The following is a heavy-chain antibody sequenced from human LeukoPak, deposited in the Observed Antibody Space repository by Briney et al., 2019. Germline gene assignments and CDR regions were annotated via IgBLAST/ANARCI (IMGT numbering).Heavy chain of an antibody. CDR2: ISYDGSNK. Sequence: PGGSLRLSCAASGFTFSSYAMHWVRQAPGKGLEWVAVISYDGSNKYYADSVKGRFTISRDNSKNTLYLQMNSLRAEDTAVYYCAKDLKDADDYGDSYFDYWGQGTLVTVSS. J-gene: IGHJ4*02. CDR1: GFTFSSYA. CDR3: AKDLKDADDYGDSYFDY. D-gene: IGHD4-17*01. V-gene: IGHV3-30-3*01.